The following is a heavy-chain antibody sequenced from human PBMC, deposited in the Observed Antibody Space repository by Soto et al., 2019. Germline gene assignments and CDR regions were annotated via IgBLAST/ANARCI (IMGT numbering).Heavy chain of an antibody. V-gene: IGHV6-1*01. CDR3: TRVRLGSSRSSDY. CDR2: TYYRSKWYN. J-gene: IGHJ4*02. Sequence: PSQTLSLTCAISEDSVSSNSAAWNWIRQSPSRGLEWLGRTYYRSKWYNDYAVSVKSRITINPDTSKNQFSLQMNRLKTDDTAVYYCTRVRLGSSRSSDYWGQGILVTVSS. D-gene: IGHD6-19*01. CDR1: EDSVSSNSAA.